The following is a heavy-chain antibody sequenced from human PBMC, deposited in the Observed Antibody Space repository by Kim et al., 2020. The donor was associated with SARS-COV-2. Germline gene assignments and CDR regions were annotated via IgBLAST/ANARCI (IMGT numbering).Heavy chain of an antibody. D-gene: IGHD5-12*01. J-gene: IGHJ4*02. Sequence: ASVKVSCKASGYTFTSYGISWVRQAPGQGLEWMGWISANNGNTNYAQKLQGRVTMTTDTSTSTAYMELRSLRSDDTAVYYCARVTSHTHVGGYSGTDYWGQGTLVTVSS. CDR2: ISANNGNT. CDR1: GYTFTSYG. V-gene: IGHV1-18*01. CDR3: ARVTSHTHVGGYSGTDY.